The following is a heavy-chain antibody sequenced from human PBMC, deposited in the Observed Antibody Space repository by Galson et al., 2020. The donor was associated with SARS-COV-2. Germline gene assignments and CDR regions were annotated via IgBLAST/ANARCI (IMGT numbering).Heavy chain of an antibody. Sequence: GESLKIPCAASGFTVSSNYMSWVRQAPGKGLEWASVIYSGGSTYYADSVKGRFTISRDNSKNTLYLQMNSLRAEDTAVYYCARDYGDYYFDYWGQGTLVTVSS. V-gene: IGHV3-66*01. J-gene: IGHJ4*02. CDR2: IYSGGST. CDR3: ARDYGDYYFDY. D-gene: IGHD4-17*01. CDR1: GFTVSSNY.